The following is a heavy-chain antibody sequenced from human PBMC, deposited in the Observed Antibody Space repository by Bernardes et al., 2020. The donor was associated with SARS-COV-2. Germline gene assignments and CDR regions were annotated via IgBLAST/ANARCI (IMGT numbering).Heavy chain of an antibody. CDR3: TRERYSYGYVGDY. CDR1: GFAFGDFA. Sequence: SLRLSCTTSGFAFGDFAMNWVRQAPGKGLEWVGLIKSKASGGTTEYAASVKGRFTISRDDSKGIAYLQMNSLKTEDTAVYYCTRERYSYGYVGDYWGQGTLVTVSS. V-gene: IGHV3-49*04. D-gene: IGHD5-18*01. CDR2: IKSKASGGTT. J-gene: IGHJ4*02.